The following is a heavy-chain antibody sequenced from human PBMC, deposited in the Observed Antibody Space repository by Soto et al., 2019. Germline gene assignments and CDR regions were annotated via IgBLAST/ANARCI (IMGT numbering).Heavy chain of an antibody. V-gene: IGHV3-21*01. CDR2: ISSSSSYI. D-gene: IGHD2-15*01. J-gene: IGHJ4*02. Sequence: GGSLRLSCAASGFTFSSYSMNWVRQAPGKGLEWVSSISSSSSYIYYADSVKGRFTISRDNAKNSLYLQMNSLRAEDTAVYYCARGFCSGGSCFPDYPNYWGQGTLVTVSS. CDR3: ARGFCSGGSCFPDYPNY. CDR1: GFTFSSYS.